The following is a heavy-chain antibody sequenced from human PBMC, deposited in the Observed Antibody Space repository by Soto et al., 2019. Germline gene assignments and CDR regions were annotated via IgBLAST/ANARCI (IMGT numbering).Heavy chain of an antibody. J-gene: IGHJ4*02. CDR3: ARGTLFCGGDWYFGH. CDR1: GTTFSSYG. Sequence: QVQLVQSGAELKKPGSSVNVSCKASGTTFSSYGFNWVRQAPGQGLEWMGGIIPVLGTINYAQKFQGRVTITADKSTSTVYMDLSSLRSEDTAVYYCARGTLFCGGDWYFGHWGLGTLVTVSS. D-gene: IGHD2-21*02. CDR2: IIPVLGTI. V-gene: IGHV1-69*06.